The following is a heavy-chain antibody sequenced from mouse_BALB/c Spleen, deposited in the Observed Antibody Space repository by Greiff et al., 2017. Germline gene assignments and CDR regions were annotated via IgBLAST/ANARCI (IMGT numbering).Heavy chain of an antibody. Sequence: EVQLQQSGPSLVKPSQTLSLTCSVTGDSITSGYWNWIRKFPGNKLEYMGYISYSGSTYYNPSLKSRISITRDTSKNQYYLQLNSVTTEDTATYYCARFGLLQAWFAYWGQGTLVTVSA. D-gene: IGHD1-1*01. J-gene: IGHJ3*01. V-gene: IGHV3-8*02. CDR1: GDSITSGY. CDR3: ARFGLLQAWFAY. CDR2: ISYSGST.